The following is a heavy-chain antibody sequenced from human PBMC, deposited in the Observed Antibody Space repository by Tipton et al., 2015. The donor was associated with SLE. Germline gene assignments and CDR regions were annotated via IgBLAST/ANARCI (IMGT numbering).Heavy chain of an antibody. Sequence: SLRLSCAASGFTLSNHGMNWVRQAPGKGLEWVSYISASSGTKIYADSVQGRFTVSRDNAKNALYLQMNSLRAADTAVYYCARDWGSCGDCLVDYWGQGTLVTVSS. D-gene: IGHD2-21*02. V-gene: IGHV3-48*01. J-gene: IGHJ4*02. CDR1: GFTLSNHG. CDR3: ARDWGSCGDCLVDY. CDR2: ISASSGTK.